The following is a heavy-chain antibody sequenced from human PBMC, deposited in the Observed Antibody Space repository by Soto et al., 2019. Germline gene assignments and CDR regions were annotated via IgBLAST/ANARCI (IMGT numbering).Heavy chain of an antibody. D-gene: IGHD5-18*01. CDR1: GFTFSSYG. V-gene: IGHV3-30*18. Sequence: GGSLRLSCAASGFTFSSYGMHWVRQAPGKGLEWVAVISYDGSNKYYADSVKGRFTISRDNSKNTLYLQMNSLRAEDTAVYYCAKDGGATAMADYWGQGTLVTVSS. CDR3: AKDGGATAMADY. CDR2: ISYDGSNK. J-gene: IGHJ4*02.